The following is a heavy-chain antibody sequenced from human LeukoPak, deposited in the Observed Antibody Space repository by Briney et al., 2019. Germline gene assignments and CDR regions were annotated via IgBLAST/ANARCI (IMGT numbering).Heavy chain of an antibody. J-gene: IGHJ3*01. D-gene: IGHD3-22*01. CDR3: ARDLGRSGYYTVDAFDL. CDR1: GFTFSTYT. Sequence: GGSLRLSCAASGFTFSTYTMNWVRQAPGKGLEWVSSTSSSVSYTYYADSVKGRFTISRDNAKNSLFLQMNSLRAEDTAVYYCARDLGRSGYYTVDAFDLWGQGTLVTVSS. CDR2: TSSSVSYT. V-gene: IGHV3-21*01.